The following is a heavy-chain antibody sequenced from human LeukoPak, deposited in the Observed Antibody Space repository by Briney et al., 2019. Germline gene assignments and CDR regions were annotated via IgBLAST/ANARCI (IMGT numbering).Heavy chain of an antibody. CDR2: IYYSGST. CDR1: GGSISSGGYY. CDR3: ARDYGGNSGVPYYFDY. V-gene: IGHV4-31*03. D-gene: IGHD4-17*01. J-gene: IGHJ4*02. Sequence: PSQTLSLTCTVSGGSISSGGYYWSWIRQHPGKGLEWIGYIYYSGSTYYNPSLKSRFTISVDTSKNQFSLKLSSVTAADTAVYYCARDYGGNSGVPYYFDYWGQGTLVTVSS.